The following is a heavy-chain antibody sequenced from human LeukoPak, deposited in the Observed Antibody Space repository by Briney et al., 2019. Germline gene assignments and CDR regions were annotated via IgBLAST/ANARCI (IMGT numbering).Heavy chain of an antibody. J-gene: IGHJ4*02. CDR1: GFTFNGYE. D-gene: IGHD1-26*01. CDR3: VRGGSYVHY. V-gene: IGHV3-48*03. CDR2: INSGGSAI. Sequence: GGSLRLSCAPSGFTFNGYEMNWARHAPGEGVEWVSYINSGGSAIYYADPVKGRFPISRDNAKNSLYLEMNSLRADDTAVYYCVRGGSYVHYWGQGTLVTVSS.